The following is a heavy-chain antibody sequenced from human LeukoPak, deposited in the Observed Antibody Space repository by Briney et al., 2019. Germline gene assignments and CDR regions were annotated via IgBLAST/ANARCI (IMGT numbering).Heavy chain of an antibody. Sequence: SETLSLTCTVSGGSISTYFWSWIRQPPGKGLEWIGYVYYSGSTNYNPSLKSRVTISVDTSKNQFSLKLSSVTAADTAVYYCARGGITFGGVIVDWGQGTLVTVSS. V-gene: IGHV4-59*01. J-gene: IGHJ4*02. D-gene: IGHD3-16*02. CDR2: VYYSGST. CDR3: ARGGITFGGVIVD. CDR1: GGSISTYF.